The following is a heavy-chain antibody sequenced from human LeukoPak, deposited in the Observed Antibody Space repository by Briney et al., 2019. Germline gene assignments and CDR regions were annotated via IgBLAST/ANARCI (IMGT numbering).Heavy chain of an antibody. CDR2: INPNSGGT. D-gene: IGHD1/OR15-1a*01. CDR1: GYTFTGYY. Sequence: ASVKVSCKPSGYTFTGYYMHWVRQAPAQGLEWMGWINPNSGGTNYAQKFQGRVTMTRDTSISTAYMELSSLRHDDLAVFYCARGRGTSGTYRDFYYYYYMDVWGKGTTVTVSS. J-gene: IGHJ6*03. V-gene: IGHV1-2*02. CDR3: ARGRGTSGTYRDFYYYYYMDV.